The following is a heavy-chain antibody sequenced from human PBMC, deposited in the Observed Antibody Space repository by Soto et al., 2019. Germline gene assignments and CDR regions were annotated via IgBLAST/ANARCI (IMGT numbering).Heavy chain of an antibody. CDR3: TRAAYPHTYFDS. Sequence: QVQLLQSGAEVQRPGSSVKVSCKASGVTLTSYAINWVRQAPGQGLEWMGGIISTFGSPNYAQKFQGRVTITADKFAGTAYMELTSLRSDDTAVYYCTRAAYPHTYFDSWGQGTLVTVSS. CDR1: GVTLTSYA. D-gene: IGHD2-2*02. CDR2: IISTFGSP. J-gene: IGHJ4*02. V-gene: IGHV1-69*06.